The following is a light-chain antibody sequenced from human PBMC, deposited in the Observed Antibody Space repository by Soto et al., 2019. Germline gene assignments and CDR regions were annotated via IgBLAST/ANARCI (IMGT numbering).Light chain of an antibody. CDR1: QSVSRY. J-gene: IGKJ1*01. V-gene: IGKV3-11*01. CDR3: QQRSNWPRT. CDR2: EAS. Sequence: EIVLTQSPATLSLSPGERATLSCRASQSVSRYFAWYQQKPGQAPRLLIYEASNMATGIPARFSGSGSGTDFTLTISSLEPEDFAVYYCQQRSNWPRTFGQGTKVEIK.